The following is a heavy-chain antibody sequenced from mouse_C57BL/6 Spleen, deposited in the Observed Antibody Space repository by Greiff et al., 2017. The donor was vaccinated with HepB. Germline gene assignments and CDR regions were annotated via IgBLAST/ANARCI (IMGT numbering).Heavy chain of an antibody. V-gene: IGHV5-17*01. Sequence: EVKLVESGGGLVKPGGSLKLSCAASGFTFSDYGMHWVRQAPEKGLEWVAYISSGSSTIYYADTVKGRFTISRDNAKNTLFLQMTSLRSEDTAMYYCARETYYYGSSYLFDYWGQGTTLTVSS. CDR2: ISSGSSTI. CDR3: ARETYYYGSSYLFDY. J-gene: IGHJ2*01. CDR1: GFTFSDYG. D-gene: IGHD1-1*01.